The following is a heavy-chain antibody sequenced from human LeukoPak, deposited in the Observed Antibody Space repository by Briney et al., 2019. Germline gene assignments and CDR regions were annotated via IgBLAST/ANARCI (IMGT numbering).Heavy chain of an antibody. V-gene: IGHV3-30*01. CDR2: ISYDGGNK. J-gene: IGHJ4*02. CDR3: AREGAAVSRDFDY. D-gene: IGHD6-13*01. Sequence: PGGSLRLSCAASEFTFSSYAMHWVRQAPGKGLEWVALISYDGGNKYYADSVKGRFTISRDNSKNTLYLLMNSLRTEDTALYYCAREGAAVSRDFDYWGQGTLVTVSS. CDR1: EFTFSSYA.